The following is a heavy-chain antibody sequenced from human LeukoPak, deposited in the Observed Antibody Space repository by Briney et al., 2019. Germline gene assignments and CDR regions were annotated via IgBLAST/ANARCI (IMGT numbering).Heavy chain of an antibody. CDR2: ILGNGLTT. V-gene: IGHV3-23*01. CDR3: AKDPYYYDSSGYTREWFDP. J-gene: IGHJ5*02. Sequence: GGSLRLSCVASGFTFNKFGMSWVRQAPGKGLEWVSAILGNGLTTYYADSVKGRFTISRDNSKNTLYLQMNSLRAEDTAVYYCAKDPYYYDSSGYTREWFDPWGQGTLVTVSS. CDR1: GFTFNKFG. D-gene: IGHD3-22*01.